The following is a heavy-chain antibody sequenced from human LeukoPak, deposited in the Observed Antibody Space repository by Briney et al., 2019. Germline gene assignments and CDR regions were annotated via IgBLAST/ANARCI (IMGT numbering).Heavy chain of an antibody. CDR2: IYTSGST. CDR1: GGSISSGSYY. Sequence: SETLSLTCTVSGGSISSGSYYWSWIRQPAGKGLEWIGRIYTSGSTNYNPSLKSRVTISVDTSKNQFSLKLSSVTAADTAVYYCARDPLLDPVAAAGTEGFDYWGQGTPVTVSS. J-gene: IGHJ4*02. CDR3: ARDPLLDPVAAAGTEGFDY. V-gene: IGHV4-61*02. D-gene: IGHD6-13*01.